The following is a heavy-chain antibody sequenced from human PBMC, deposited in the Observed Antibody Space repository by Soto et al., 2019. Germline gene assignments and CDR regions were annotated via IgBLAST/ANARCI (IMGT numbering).Heavy chain of an antibody. CDR2: FFSDAER. D-gene: IGHD4-17*01. J-gene: IGHJ6*02. V-gene: IGHV2-26*01. CDR1: GFSLTNGRMG. CDR3: ASMDGDYNYYGLDV. Sequence: QVTLKESGPVLVKPTETLTLTCSVSGFSLTNGRMGVSWIRQPPGKALEWLAHFFSDAERSYSTSMQSRLNMYKDSSGSQVVFTMTNMAPADTATYFCASMDGDYNYYGLDVWGHGIAVTVSS.